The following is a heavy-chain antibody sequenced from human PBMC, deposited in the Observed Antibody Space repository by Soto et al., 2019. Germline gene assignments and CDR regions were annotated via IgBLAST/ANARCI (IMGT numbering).Heavy chain of an antibody. CDR1: GGSISDYY. J-gene: IGHJ6*02. Sequence: SETLSLTCAVSGGSISDYYWSWIRQPPGKGLEWIGYIYYGGSTNYSPSLKSRVTISLNTSKSQFYMTLTSVTAADTAVYYCARVSSGYFDWPYAPYYYYGMDVWGQGTTVTVSS. V-gene: IGHV4-59*01. D-gene: IGHD3-9*01. CDR3: ARVSSGYFDWPYAPYYYYGMDV. CDR2: IYYGGST.